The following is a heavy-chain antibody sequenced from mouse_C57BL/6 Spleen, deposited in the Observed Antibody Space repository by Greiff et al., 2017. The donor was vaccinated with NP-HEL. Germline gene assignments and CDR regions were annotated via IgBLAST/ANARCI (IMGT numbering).Heavy chain of an antibody. CDR3: ARSTLYGSSYVGFAY. D-gene: IGHD1-1*01. CDR2: INPSNGGT. Sequence: QVQLQQPGTELVKPGASVKLSCKASGYTFTSYWMHWVKQRPGQGLEWIGNINPSNGGTNYNEKFKSKATLTVDKSSSTAYMQLSSLTSEDSAVYYGARSTLYGSSYVGFAYWGQGTLVTVSA. CDR1: GYTFTSYW. V-gene: IGHV1-53*01. J-gene: IGHJ3*01.